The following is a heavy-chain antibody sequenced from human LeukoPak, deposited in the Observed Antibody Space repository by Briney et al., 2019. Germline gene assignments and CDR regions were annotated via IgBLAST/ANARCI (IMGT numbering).Heavy chain of an antibody. CDR1: GFTFSSYG. CDR3: AKDKNPHYYDSSGYPYYFDY. Sequence: GGSLRLSCAASGFTFSSYGMSWVRQAPGKGLEWVSDISGSGGSTYYADSVKGRFTISRDNSKNTLCLQMNSLRAEDTAVYYCAKDKNPHYYDSSGYPYYFDYWGQGTLVTVSS. J-gene: IGHJ4*02. CDR2: ISGSGGST. V-gene: IGHV3-23*01. D-gene: IGHD3-22*01.